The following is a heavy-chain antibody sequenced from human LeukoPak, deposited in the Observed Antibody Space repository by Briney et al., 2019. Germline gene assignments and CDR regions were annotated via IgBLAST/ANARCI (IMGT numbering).Heavy chain of an antibody. J-gene: IGHJ5*02. CDR2: ISSSSSYV. Sequence: PGGSLRLSCAASGFTFSSYSMNWVRQAPGKGLEWVSSISSSSSYVYYADSVKGRFTISRDNAKNSLYLQMNSLRAEDTAVYYCARGVEVRDYNWFGPWGQGTLVTVSS. V-gene: IGHV3-21*01. D-gene: IGHD3-10*01. CDR1: GFTFSSYS. CDR3: ARGVEVRDYNWFGP.